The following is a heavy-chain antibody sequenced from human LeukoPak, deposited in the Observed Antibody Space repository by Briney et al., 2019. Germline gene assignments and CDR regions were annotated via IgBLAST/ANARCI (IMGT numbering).Heavy chain of an antibody. Sequence: SETLSLTCTVSGYSISSGYYWGWIRQPPGKGLEWIGSIYHSGSTYYNPSLKSRVTISVDTSKNQFSLKLSSVTAADTAVYYCASIGPYYDILTGYSSPFDYWGQGTLVTVSS. D-gene: IGHD3-9*01. CDR3: ASIGPYYDILTGYSSPFDY. J-gene: IGHJ4*02. CDR2: IYHSGST. V-gene: IGHV4-38-2*02. CDR1: GYSISSGYY.